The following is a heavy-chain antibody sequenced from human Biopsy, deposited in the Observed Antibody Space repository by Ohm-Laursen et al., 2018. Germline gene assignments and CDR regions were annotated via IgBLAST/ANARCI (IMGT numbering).Heavy chain of an antibody. D-gene: IGHD3-22*01. CDR3: ARDRLLYQYDSSGSDI. Sequence: SLRLSCTASGFTFSASAVHWVRQAPGKGLEWVAVIWYDGSIEYYVDSVKGRFTISRDNYKNILYLQMNSLRVEDTAVYYCARDRLLYQYDSSGSDIWGQGTVVTVSS. J-gene: IGHJ3*02. CDR1: GFTFSASA. V-gene: IGHV3-33*08. CDR2: IWYDGSIE.